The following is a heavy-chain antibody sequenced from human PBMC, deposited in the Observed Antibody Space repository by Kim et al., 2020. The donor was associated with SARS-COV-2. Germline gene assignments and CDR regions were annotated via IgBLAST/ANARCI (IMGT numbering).Heavy chain of an antibody. CDR2: ISAYNGNT. CDR1: GYTFTSYG. CDR3: ARDGNLPYYYGSGKSPYYYYYMDV. D-gene: IGHD3-10*01. Sequence: ASVKVSCKASGYTFTSYGISWVRQAPGQGLEWMGWISAYNGNTNYAQKLQGRVTMTTDTSTSTAYMELRSLRSDDTAVYYCARDGNLPYYYGSGKSPYYYYYMDVWGKGTTVTVSS. V-gene: IGHV1-18*01. J-gene: IGHJ6*03.